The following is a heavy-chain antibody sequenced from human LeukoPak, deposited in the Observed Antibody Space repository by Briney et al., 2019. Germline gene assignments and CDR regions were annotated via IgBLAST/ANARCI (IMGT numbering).Heavy chain of an antibody. CDR2: ISSSSSYI. J-gene: IGHJ5*02. D-gene: IGHD4-17*01. V-gene: IGHV3-21*01. CDR1: GFTFSSYS. Sequence: PGGSLRLSCAASGFTFSSYSMNWVRQAPGKGLEWVSSISSSSSYIYYADSVKGRFTISRDNAKNSLYLQMNSLRAEDTAVYYCARAGTVTTTLIDPWGQGTLVTVSS. CDR3: ARAGTVTTTLIDP.